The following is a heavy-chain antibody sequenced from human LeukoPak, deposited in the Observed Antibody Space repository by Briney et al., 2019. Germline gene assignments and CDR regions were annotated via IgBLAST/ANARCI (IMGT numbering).Heavy chain of an antibody. Sequence: ASVKVSCKAAGCSFTTFHINWVRQAPGQGLEWMGWMNPNSGNTGYAQKFQGRVTMTRNTSISTAYMELSSLRSEDTAVYYCARGMPYTNNWFDPWGQGTLVTVSS. CDR1: GCSFTTFH. J-gene: IGHJ5*02. D-gene: IGHD2-2*01. V-gene: IGHV1-8*02. CDR2: MNPNSGNT. CDR3: ARGMPYTNNWFDP.